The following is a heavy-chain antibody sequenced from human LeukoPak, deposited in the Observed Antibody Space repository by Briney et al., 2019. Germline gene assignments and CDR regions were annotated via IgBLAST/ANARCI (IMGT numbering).Heavy chain of an antibody. CDR3: ARDSAAAGPGAFDI. J-gene: IGHJ3*02. CDR2: INTNTGNP. Sequence: ASVKVSCKASGYTFTSYAMNWVRQAPGQGLEWMGWINTNTGNPTYAQGFTGRFVFSLDTSVSTAYLQISSLKAEDTAVYYCARDSAAAGPGAFDIWGQGTMVTVSS. V-gene: IGHV7-4-1*02. CDR1: GYTFTSYA. D-gene: IGHD6-13*01.